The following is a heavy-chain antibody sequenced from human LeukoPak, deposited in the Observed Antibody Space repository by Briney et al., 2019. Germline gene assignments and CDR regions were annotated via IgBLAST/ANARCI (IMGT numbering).Heavy chain of an antibody. Sequence: SETLSLTCTVSGGSISSSSYYWGWIRQPPGKGLEWIGSIYYSGSTYYNPSLKSRVTISVDTSKNQFSLKLSSVTAADTAVYYCGGSDIVVVVAAIEFRYWGQGTLVTVSS. CDR2: IYYSGST. V-gene: IGHV4-39*07. J-gene: IGHJ4*02. CDR3: GGSDIVVVVAAIEFRY. CDR1: GGSISSSSYY. D-gene: IGHD2-15*01.